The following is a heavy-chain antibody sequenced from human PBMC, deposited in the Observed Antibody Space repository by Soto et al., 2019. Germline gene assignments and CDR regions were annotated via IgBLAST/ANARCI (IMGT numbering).Heavy chain of an antibody. CDR2: ITPIYPTT. CDR1: GGTFYTYT. D-gene: IGHD5-18*01. CDR3: ARRPRYSFPTHDDRDS. V-gene: IGHV1-69*13. Sequence: GASVQVSCKASGGTFYTYTFSWVRQAPAQGLEWMGSITPIYPTTNYAEKFQGRLTVTADGSTNTAYRELNSLTSEDTAVYYCARRPRYSFPTHDDRDSWGQGTLVTV. J-gene: IGHJ5*02.